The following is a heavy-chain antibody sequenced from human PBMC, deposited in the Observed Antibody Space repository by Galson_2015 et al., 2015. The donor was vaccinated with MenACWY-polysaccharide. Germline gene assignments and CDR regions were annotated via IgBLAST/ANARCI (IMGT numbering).Heavy chain of an antibody. CDR1: GFSFSTYW. D-gene: IGHD2-15*01. V-gene: IGHV3-7*01. J-gene: IGHJ4*02. Sequence: SLRLSCAASGFSFSTYWMSWVRQAPGKGLGWVANINQSGRDKYYVDSVRGRFTISRDNAKNSVYLQMDSLRAEDTAVYYCARPSSGGSYYNDWGQGTLVTVSS. CDR2: INQSGRDK. CDR3: ARPSSGGSYYND.